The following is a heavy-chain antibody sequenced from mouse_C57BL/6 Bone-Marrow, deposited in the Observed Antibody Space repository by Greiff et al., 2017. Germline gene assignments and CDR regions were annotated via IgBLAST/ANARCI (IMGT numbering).Heavy chain of an antibody. CDR1: GYTFTSYD. CDR2: IYPRDGST. Sequence: VQLQQSGPELVKPGASVKLSCKASGYTFTSYDINWVKQRPGQGLEWIGWIYPRDGSTKYNEKFKGKATLTVDTSSSTAYMELHSLTSEDSAVYFCARGAYYSNDLAWFAYWGQGTLVTVSA. J-gene: IGHJ3*01. CDR3: ARGAYYSNDLAWFAY. V-gene: IGHV1-85*01. D-gene: IGHD2-5*01.